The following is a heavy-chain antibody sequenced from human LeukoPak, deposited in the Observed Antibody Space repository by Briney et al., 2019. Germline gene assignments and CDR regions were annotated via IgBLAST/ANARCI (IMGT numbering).Heavy chain of an antibody. D-gene: IGHD3-10*01. J-gene: IGHJ4*02. Sequence: GESLKISCQGSGYRFTDYWIGWVRQVPGRGLEWMSLIYPGDSDTRYSPSFQGRVTISADKSISIAYLQWSSLKASDTAIYYCAAGWFGGPYDYWGQGILVTVSS. CDR3: AAGWFGGPYDY. V-gene: IGHV5-51*01. CDR1: GYRFTDYW. CDR2: IYPGDSDT.